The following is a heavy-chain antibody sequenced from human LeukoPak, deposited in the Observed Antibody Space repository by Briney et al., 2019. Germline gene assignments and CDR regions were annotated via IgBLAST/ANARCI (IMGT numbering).Heavy chain of an antibody. J-gene: IGHJ4*02. CDR1: GYTFTSYY. V-gene: IGHV1-46*01. CDR2: INPSGGST. Sequence: GASVKVSRKASGYTFTSYYMHWVRQAPGQGLEWMGIINPSGGSTSYAQKFQGRVTMTRDTSTSTVYMELSSLRSEDTAVYYCARDLGDSYDSSGYYTPYFDYWGQGTLVTVSS. D-gene: IGHD3-22*01. CDR3: ARDLGDSYDSSGYYTPYFDY.